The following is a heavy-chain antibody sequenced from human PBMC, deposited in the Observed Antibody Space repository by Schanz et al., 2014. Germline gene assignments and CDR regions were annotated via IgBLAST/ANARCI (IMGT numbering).Heavy chain of an antibody. CDR2: ISYDGRNK. D-gene: IGHD3-22*01. Sequence: QVQLVESGGGVVQPGRSLRLSCAGSGFSFSGFGMHWVRQAPGKGLEWVAVISYDGRNKYFADSVKGRFTISRDNSKNTLFLQMNSLRAEDTAVYYWAKDPFRHYDSSGCSDCYYFGMDVWGQGTTVTVSS. CDR3: AKDPFRHYDSSGCSDCYYFGMDV. V-gene: IGHV3-30*18. J-gene: IGHJ6*02. CDR1: GFSFSGFG.